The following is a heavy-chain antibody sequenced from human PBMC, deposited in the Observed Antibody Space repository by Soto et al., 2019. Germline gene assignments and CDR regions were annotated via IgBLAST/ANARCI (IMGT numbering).Heavy chain of an antibody. Sequence: QVQLVQSGAEVKKPGASARVSCKASEHTFTNYGINWVRLAPGQGLEWMGWINTYSGNTIYAQKFQDRLTITTDTSTNTASMELRSLTSDDTAVFYCAGGQGSLIPYYFDSWGQGTLVTVSS. CDR2: INTYSGNT. CDR3: AGGQGSLIPYYFDS. D-gene: IGHD2-2*01. J-gene: IGHJ4*02. V-gene: IGHV1-18*04. CDR1: EHTFTNYG.